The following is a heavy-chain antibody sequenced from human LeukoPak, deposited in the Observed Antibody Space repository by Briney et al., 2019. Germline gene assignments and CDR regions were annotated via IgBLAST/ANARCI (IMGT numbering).Heavy chain of an antibody. CDR2: INWSGGST. D-gene: IGHD2-2*01. Sequence: GGSLRLSCTASGFAFDEHGMSWVRQVPGKGLEWVSGINWSGGSTGYADPLRGRFTISRDNAKNSLYLQMDSLRAEDTALYYCARAPITSPFHFDYWGQGTLVTVSS. V-gene: IGHV3-20*04. CDR1: GFAFDEHG. J-gene: IGHJ4*02. CDR3: ARAPITSPFHFDY.